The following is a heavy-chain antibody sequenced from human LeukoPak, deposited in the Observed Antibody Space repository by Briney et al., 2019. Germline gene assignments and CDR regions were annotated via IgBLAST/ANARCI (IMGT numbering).Heavy chain of an antibody. D-gene: IGHD3-22*01. CDR3: ASRYYYDSSGLYYYMDV. CDR1: GGTFSGYA. V-gene: IGHV1-69*13. J-gene: IGHJ6*03. Sequence: GASVKVSCKASGGTFSGYAISWVRQAPGQGLEWMGGIIPIFGTANYAQKFQGRVTITADESTSTAYMELSSLRSEDTAVYYCASRYYYDSSGLYYYMDVWGKGTTVTVSS. CDR2: IIPIFGTA.